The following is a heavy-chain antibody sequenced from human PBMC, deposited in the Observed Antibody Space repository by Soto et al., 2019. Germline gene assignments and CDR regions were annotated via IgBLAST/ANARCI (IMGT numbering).Heavy chain of an antibody. D-gene: IGHD1-26*01. CDR1: GYTFTSYD. J-gene: IGHJ6*02. V-gene: IGHV1-8*01. CDR2: MNPNSGNT. Sequence: GASVKVSCKASGYTFTSYDINWVRQATGQGLEWMGWMNPNSGNTGYAQKFQGRVTMTRNTSISTAYMELSSLRSEDTAVYYCARGAFIVGAKGYYYGMDVWGQGTTVTVSS. CDR3: ARGAFIVGAKGYYYGMDV.